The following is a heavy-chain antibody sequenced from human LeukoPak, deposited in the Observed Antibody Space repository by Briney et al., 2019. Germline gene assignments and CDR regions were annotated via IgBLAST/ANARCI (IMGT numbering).Heavy chain of an antibody. J-gene: IGHJ4*02. CDR3: ARLDIVVVVAADY. CDR1: GFTCSSYD. Sequence: GGSLRLSCAASGFTCSSYDMSWVRQAPGKGLEWVSAISGSGGSTYYADSVKGRFTISRDNSKNTLYLQMNSLRAEDTAVYYCARLDIVVVVAADYWGQGTLVTVSS. D-gene: IGHD2-15*01. CDR2: ISGSGGST. V-gene: IGHV3-23*01.